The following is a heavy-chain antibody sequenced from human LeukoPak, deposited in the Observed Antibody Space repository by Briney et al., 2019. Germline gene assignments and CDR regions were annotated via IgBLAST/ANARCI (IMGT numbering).Heavy chain of an antibody. Sequence: ASVTVSCKASGYTFTGYYMHWVRQAPGQGLEWMGWINPNSGGTNYAQKFQGRVTMTRDTSISTAYMELSRLRSDDTAVYYCARDSGDGYNFYFDYWGQGTLVTVSS. CDR1: GYTFTGYY. CDR3: ARDSGDGYNFYFDY. D-gene: IGHD5-24*01. J-gene: IGHJ4*02. CDR2: INPNSGGT. V-gene: IGHV1-2*02.